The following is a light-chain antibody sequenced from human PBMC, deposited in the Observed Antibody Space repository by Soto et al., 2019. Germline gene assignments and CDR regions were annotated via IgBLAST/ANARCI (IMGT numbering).Light chain of an antibody. CDR1: QSLSTSY. J-gene: IGKJ4*01. CDR2: GAS. V-gene: IGKV3-20*01. CDR3: QQYGGSPKVT. Sequence: EIVLTQSPGTLSLSPGERATLSCRASQSLSTSYLACYQQKPGQAPRLLIYGASNRATGIPDRFSGSVSGTDFTLTISRLEPDDFAVYYCQQYGGSPKVTFGGGTQVEIK.